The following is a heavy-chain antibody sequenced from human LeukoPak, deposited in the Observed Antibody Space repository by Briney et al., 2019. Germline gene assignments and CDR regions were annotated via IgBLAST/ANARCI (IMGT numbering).Heavy chain of an antibody. CDR1: GASISSYY. D-gene: IGHD3-10*01. V-gene: IGHV4-59*01. J-gene: IGHJ5*01. CDR2: VYYSGST. Sequence: KPSETLSLTCAVSGASISSYYWSWIRQPPGKGLEWIGSVYYSGSTNYNPSLKSRVTISLDTSMNQFSLKLSSVTAADTAVYFCARDCTSGSYYHTPCDPWGQGALVTVSS. CDR3: ARDCTSGSYYHTPCDP.